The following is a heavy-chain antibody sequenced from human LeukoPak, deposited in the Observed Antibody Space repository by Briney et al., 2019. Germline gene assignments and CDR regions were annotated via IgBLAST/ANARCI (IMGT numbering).Heavy chain of an antibody. J-gene: IGHJ4*02. D-gene: IGHD2-2*01. CDR1: GFTFSSYG. CDR3: AKARSNLIVVVPAALDY. CDR2: IRYDGSNK. V-gene: IGHV3-30*02. Sequence: GGSLRLSCAASGFTFSSYGMHWVRQAPGKGLEWVAFIRYDGSNKYYADSVKGRFTISRDNSKNTLYLQMNSLRAEDTAVYYCAKARSNLIVVVPAALDYWGQGTLVTVSS.